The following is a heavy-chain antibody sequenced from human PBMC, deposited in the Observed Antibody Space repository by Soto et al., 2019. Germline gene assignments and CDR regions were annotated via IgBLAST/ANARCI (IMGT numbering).Heavy chain of an antibody. CDR1: GFTFSSYS. CDR3: ARDELPYYYDSSGYYYFDY. V-gene: IGHV3-21*01. D-gene: IGHD3-22*01. CDR2: ISSSSSYI. Sequence: GGSLRLSCAASGFTFSSYSMNWVRQAPGKGLEWVSSISSSSSYIYYADSVKGRFTISRDNAKNSLYLQMNSLRAEDTAVYYCARDELPYYYDSSGYYYFDYWGQGTLVTVSS. J-gene: IGHJ4*02.